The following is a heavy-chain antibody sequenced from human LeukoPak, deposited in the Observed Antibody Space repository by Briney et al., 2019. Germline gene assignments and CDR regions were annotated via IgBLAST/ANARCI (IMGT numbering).Heavy chain of an antibody. Sequence: GGSLRLSCAASGFTFSSYSMTWVRQAPGKGLEWVSSISSSSSYIYYADSVKGRFTISRDNAKNSLYLQMNSLRAEDTAAYYCARDLSDYDILTGYSYYYYGMDVWGQGTTVTVSS. J-gene: IGHJ6*02. CDR2: ISSSSSYI. CDR3: ARDLSDYDILTGYSYYYYGMDV. CDR1: GFTFSSYS. V-gene: IGHV3-21*01. D-gene: IGHD3-9*01.